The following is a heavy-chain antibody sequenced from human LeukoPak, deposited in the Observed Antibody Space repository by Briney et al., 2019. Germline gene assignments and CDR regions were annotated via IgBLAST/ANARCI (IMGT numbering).Heavy chain of an antibody. Sequence: PSETLSLTCTVSGGSISRYYWSWIRQPPGKGLEWIGYIYYSGSTNYNPSLKSRVTISVDTSKNQFSLKLSSVTAADTAVYYCARTPKKPLGWGLYYFDYWGQGTLVTVPS. CDR1: GGSISRYY. D-gene: IGHD7-27*01. CDR3: ARTPKKPLGWGLYYFDY. J-gene: IGHJ4*02. CDR2: IYYSGST. V-gene: IGHV4-59*01.